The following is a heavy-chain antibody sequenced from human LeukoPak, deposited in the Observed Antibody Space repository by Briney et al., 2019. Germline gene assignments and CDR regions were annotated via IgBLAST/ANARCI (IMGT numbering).Heavy chain of an antibody. CDR3: TRHSSWYGY. CDR1: GFTFSGSA. CDR2: IRSKANSYAT. J-gene: IGHJ4*02. D-gene: IGHD6-13*01. V-gene: IGHV3-73*01. Sequence: SGGSLTLSCAASGFTFSGSAMHWVRQASGKGLEWVGRIRSKANSYATAYAASVKGRFTISRDDSKNTAYLQMNSLKTEDTAVYYCTRHSSWYGYWGQGTLVTVSS.